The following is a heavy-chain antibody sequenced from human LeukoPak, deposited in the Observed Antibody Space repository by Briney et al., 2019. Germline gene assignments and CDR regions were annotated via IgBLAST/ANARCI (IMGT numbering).Heavy chain of an antibody. CDR1: GFTFSSYA. J-gene: IGHJ4*02. Sequence: PGGSLRLSCAASGFTFSSYAMSWARQALGKGLEWVSGISGNGGGTYYADSVKGRFTISRDNSKNTLYLQMNSLRAEDTAVYYCAKSFGYSRSWFDYWGQGTLVTVSS. CDR2: ISGNGGGT. CDR3: AKSFGYSRSWFDY. V-gene: IGHV3-23*01. D-gene: IGHD6-13*01.